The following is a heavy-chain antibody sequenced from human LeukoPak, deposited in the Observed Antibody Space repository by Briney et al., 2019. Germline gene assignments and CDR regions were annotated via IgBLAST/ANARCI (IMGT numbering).Heavy chain of an antibody. J-gene: IGHJ6*02. CDR3: ARDRCSSSSCYSDYYYGMDL. Sequence: PSETLSLTCTVAGGSISSGGYYWNWVRQHPGKGLEWIGYIYYSGNTYYNPSLKSRVTISLGTSKNQFSLKLSSVTAADTAVYYCARDRCSSSSCYSDYYYGMDLWGQGTTVTVSS. D-gene: IGHD2-2*02. V-gene: IGHV4-31*03. CDR1: GGSISSGGYY. CDR2: IYYSGNT.